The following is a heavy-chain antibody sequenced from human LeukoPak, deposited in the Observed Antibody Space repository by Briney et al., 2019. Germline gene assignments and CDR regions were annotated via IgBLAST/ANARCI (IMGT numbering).Heavy chain of an antibody. J-gene: IGHJ4*02. V-gene: IGHV3-15*01. Sequence: PGGSLRLSCAASGFTFSNAWMSWVRQAPGKGLEWVGRIKSKTDGGTTDYAAPVKGRFTISRDDSKNTLYLQMNSLKTEDTAVYYCTTEKPMVRANDYWGQGTLVTVSS. D-gene: IGHD3-10*01. CDR3: TTEKPMVRANDY. CDR2: IKSKTDGGTT. CDR1: GFTFSNAW.